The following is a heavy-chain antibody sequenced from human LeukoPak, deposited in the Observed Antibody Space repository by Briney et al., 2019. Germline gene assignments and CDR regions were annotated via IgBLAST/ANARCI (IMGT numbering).Heavy chain of an antibody. CDR3: ARKKRTYYDFWSGSSSLYYYYMDV. CDR2: IYYSGST. CDR1: GGSITTYY. Sequence: SETLSLTCSVSGGSITTYYWSWIRQPPGKGLEWIGYIYYSGSTNYNPSLKSRVTISVDTSENQFSLRLSSVTAADTAVYYCARKKRTYYDFWSGSSSLYYYYMDVWGKGTTVTVSS. V-gene: IGHV4-59*01. D-gene: IGHD3-3*01. J-gene: IGHJ6*03.